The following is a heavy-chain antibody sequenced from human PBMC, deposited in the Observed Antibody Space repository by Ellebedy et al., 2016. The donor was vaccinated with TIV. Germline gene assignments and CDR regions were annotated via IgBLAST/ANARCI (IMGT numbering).Heavy chain of an antibody. D-gene: IGHD3-9*01. CDR2: IDQDGSGR. CDR3: ASDAFNYNSLHAFDL. CDR1: GFTLSNWW. V-gene: IGHV3-7*03. Sequence: GESLKISCTASGFTLSNWWMSWVRQAPGKGLEWVANIDQDGSGRYYVGSVRGRFTISRDNAKNSLYLQMNSLSAEDTAVYYCASDAFNYNSLHAFDLWGQGTMIIVSS. J-gene: IGHJ3*01.